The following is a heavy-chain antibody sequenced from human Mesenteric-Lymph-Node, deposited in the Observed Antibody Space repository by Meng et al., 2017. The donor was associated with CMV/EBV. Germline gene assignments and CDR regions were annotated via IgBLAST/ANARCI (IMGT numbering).Heavy chain of an antibody. CDR3: ARGDSITIFGVVGWFDP. J-gene: IGHJ5*02. CDR2: ISYDGSNK. Sequence: GGSLRLSCAASGFTFSSYSMNWVRQAPGKGLEWVAVISYDGSNKYYADSVKGRFTISRDNSKNTLYLQMNSLRAEDTAVYYCARGDSITIFGVVGWFDPWGQGTLVTVSS. D-gene: IGHD3-3*01. V-gene: IGHV3-30*03. CDR1: GFTFSSYS.